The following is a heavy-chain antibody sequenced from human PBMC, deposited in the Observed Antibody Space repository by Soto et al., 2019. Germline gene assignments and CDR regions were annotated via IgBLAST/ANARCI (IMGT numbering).Heavy chain of an antibody. CDR2: ISYDGSNK. CDR1: GFTVSSYA. CDR3: GSDRDGGSLVISHYCDY. J-gene: IGHJ4*02. Sequence: ESGGGLVQPGRSLRLSCAASGFTVSSYAMHWVRQAPGKGLEWVAVISYDGSNKYYADSVKGRFTICRANSMNSLYLQIISLRVQDTAVYYCGSDRDGGSLVISHYCDYWGQGTLVTVSS. V-gene: IGHV3-30-3*01. D-gene: IGHD2-15*01.